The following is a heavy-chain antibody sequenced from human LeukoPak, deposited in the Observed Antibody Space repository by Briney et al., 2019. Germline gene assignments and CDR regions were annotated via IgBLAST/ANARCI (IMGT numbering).Heavy chain of an antibody. V-gene: IGHV3-23*01. CDR2: ISGSGENT. CDR1: GFTFSKYA. Sequence: PGGSLRLSCAASGFTFSKYAMTWVRQAPGKGLEWVSVISGSGENTDYADSVKGRFTISRDNSKNTLYLQMSSLRAEDTAVYYCAKARLEQTFDYWGQGTLVTVSS. CDR3: AKARLEQTFDY. J-gene: IGHJ4*02. D-gene: IGHD3-3*01.